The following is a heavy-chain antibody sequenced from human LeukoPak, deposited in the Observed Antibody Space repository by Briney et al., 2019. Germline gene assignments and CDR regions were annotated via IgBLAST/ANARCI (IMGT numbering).Heavy chain of an antibody. V-gene: IGHV3-23*01. CDR2: ISGSGGST. Sequence: GGSLRLSCAASGFTFSSYAMSWVRQAPGKGLEWVSAISGSGGSTYYANSVKGRFTISRDNSKNTLYLQMNSLRAEDTAVYYCAKVLRVVVPLGMDVWGQGTTVTVSS. CDR1: GFTFSSYA. CDR3: AKVLRVVVPLGMDV. J-gene: IGHJ6*02. D-gene: IGHD2-15*01.